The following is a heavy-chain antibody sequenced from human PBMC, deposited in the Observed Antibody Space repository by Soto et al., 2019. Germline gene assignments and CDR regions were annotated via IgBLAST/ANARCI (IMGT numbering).Heavy chain of an antibody. D-gene: IGHD2-8*01. CDR3: ARGDSTDCSNGVCSFFYNHDMDV. V-gene: IGHV1-2*04. CDR2: INPKSGGT. Sequence: ASVKVSCKASGYRFTDSHIHWVRQAPGQGLEWLGRINPKSGGTSTAQKFQGWVTMTTDTSISTASMELTRLTSDDTAIYYCARGDSTDCSNGVCSFFYNHDMDVWGQGTTVTVSS. J-gene: IGHJ6*02. CDR1: GYRFTDSH.